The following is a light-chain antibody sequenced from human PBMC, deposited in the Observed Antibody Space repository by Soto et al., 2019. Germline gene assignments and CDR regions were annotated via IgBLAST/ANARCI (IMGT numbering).Light chain of an antibody. CDR3: GSYTSSSTWV. J-gene: IGLJ3*02. CDR2: DVS. CDR1: SSDVGGYNY. V-gene: IGLV2-14*01. Sequence: QSALTQPASVSGSPGQSITISCTGTSSDVGGYNYVSWYQQHPGKAPKLMIYDVSNRPSGVSNRFSASKAGNTASLTISGLQAEDEGDFYCGSYTSSSTWVFGGGTKVTVL.